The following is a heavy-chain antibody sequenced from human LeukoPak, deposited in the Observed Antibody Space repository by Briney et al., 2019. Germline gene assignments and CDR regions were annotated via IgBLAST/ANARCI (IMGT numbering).Heavy chain of an antibody. V-gene: IGHV1-69*06. D-gene: IGHD3-3*01. CDR2: IIPIFGTA. CDR3: ARGEQSVWSGYFYY. J-gene: IGHJ4*02. CDR1: GYTFTNYA. Sequence: ASVKVSCKASGYTFTNYAIHWVRQAPGQGLEWMGGIIPIFGTANYAQKFQGRVTITADKSTSTAYMELSSLRSEDTAVYYCARGEQSVWSGYFYYWGQGTLVTVSS.